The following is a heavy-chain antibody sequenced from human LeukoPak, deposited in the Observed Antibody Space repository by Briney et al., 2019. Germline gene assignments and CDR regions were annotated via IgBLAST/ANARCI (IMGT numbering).Heavy chain of an antibody. D-gene: IGHD1-1*01. CDR1: GFTFSSYS. V-gene: IGHV3-21*01. J-gene: IGHJ3*02. CDR2: ISSSSSYI. Sequence: GGSLRVSCAASGFTFSSYSMNWVRQAPGKGLEWVSSISSSSSYIYYADSVKGRFTISRDNAKNSLYLQMNSLRAEDTAVYYCARGYSWNPGVGAFDIWGQGTMVTVSS. CDR3: ARGYSWNPGVGAFDI.